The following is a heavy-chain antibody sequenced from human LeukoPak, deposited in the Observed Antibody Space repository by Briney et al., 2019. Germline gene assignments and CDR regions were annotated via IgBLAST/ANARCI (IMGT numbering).Heavy chain of an antibody. J-gene: IGHJ1*01. CDR1: GYTFTGYY. CDR2: INPNSGGT. Sequence: ASVKVSCKASGYTFTGYYMHWVRQAPGQGLEWMGRINPNSGGTNYAQKFQGRVTMTRDTSISTAYMELSSLRSEDTAVYYCATLAFSGIAAAGTDFQHWGQGTLVTVSS. D-gene: IGHD6-13*01. V-gene: IGHV1-2*06. CDR3: ATLAFSGIAAAGTDFQH.